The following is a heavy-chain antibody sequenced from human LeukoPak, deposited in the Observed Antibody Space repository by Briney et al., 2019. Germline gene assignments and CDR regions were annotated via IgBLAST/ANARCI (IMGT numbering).Heavy chain of an antibody. CDR3: ASPQMEINLFDY. V-gene: IGHV4-39*01. J-gene: IGHJ4*02. Sequence: PSETLSLTRGVSGGSIRGSTYYWAWIRQPPGRGLEWIGSFYYNGHTYYNASLESRVTISVDTSKNQVSLNLSSVTAADTAVYYCASPQMEINLFDYWGQGTLVTVSS. CDR2: FYYNGHT. D-gene: IGHD5-24*01. CDR1: GGSIRGSTYY.